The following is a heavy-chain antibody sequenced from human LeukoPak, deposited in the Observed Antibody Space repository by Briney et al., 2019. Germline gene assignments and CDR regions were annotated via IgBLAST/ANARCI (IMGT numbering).Heavy chain of an antibody. J-gene: IGHJ4*02. Sequence: ASVKVSCKASGYTFTSYGISWVRQAPGQGLEWMGWISAYNGNTNYAQKLQGRVTMTTDTSTSTAYMELRSLRSGDTAVYYCARAQDYGSGSYYNGNYYFDYWGQGTLVTVSS. CDR2: ISAYNGNT. D-gene: IGHD3-10*01. CDR1: GYTFTSYG. CDR3: ARAQDYGSGSYYNGNYYFDY. V-gene: IGHV1-18*01.